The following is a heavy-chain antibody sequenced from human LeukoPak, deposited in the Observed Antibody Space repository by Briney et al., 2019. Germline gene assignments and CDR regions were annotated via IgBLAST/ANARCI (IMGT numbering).Heavy chain of an antibody. CDR3: ARGSIAVADNFDY. CDR1: GGIFSSYA. D-gene: IGHD6-19*01. Sequence: ASVKVSCKASGGIFSSYAISWVRQAPGQGLEWMGRIIPILGIANYEQKFQGRVTITADKSTSTAYMELSSLRSEDTAVYYCARGSIAVADNFDYWGQGTLVTVSS. V-gene: IGHV1-69*04. J-gene: IGHJ4*02. CDR2: IIPILGIA.